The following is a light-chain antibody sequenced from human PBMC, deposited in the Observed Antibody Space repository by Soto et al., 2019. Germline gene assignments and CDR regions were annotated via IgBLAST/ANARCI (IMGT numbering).Light chain of an antibody. CDR3: QQSYSTLLT. Sequence: DIQLTQSPSSLSASVGDRVTITCRASQSISTYLNWYQQKPGKAPEVLIYAASSLLSGVPSRFSGSGSAPDFTLTISSLQPEDFATYYCQQSYSTLLTFGGGTKVVI. CDR2: AAS. CDR1: QSISTY. J-gene: IGKJ4*01. V-gene: IGKV1-39*01.